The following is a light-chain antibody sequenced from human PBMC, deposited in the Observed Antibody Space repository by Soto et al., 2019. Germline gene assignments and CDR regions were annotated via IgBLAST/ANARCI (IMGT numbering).Light chain of an antibody. CDR3: QQYYDYTPLI. V-gene: IGKV3-15*01. J-gene: IGKJ4*01. CDR2: GAS. CDR1: RNINRK. Sequence: EIVMTQSPATLSVSPGERATLSCRASRNINRKLAWYQQKPGQAPRLLISGASTRATDIPARCSGSGSGAEFTLTSSSLQSEDCAVDYYQQYYDYTPLIFSGRTKVETK.